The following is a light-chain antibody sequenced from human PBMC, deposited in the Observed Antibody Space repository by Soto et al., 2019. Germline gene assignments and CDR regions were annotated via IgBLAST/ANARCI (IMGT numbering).Light chain of an antibody. CDR1: QSISSW. Sequence: EIQMTQSPSTLSASAGDRVTITCRASQSISSWLAWYQQKPGNAPKLLIYDASSLESGVPSRFSGSGSGTEFTLTISSLEPDDFADYYCQQYNSYSWTFGQGTKVEIK. CDR2: DAS. V-gene: IGKV1-5*01. CDR3: QQYNSYSWT. J-gene: IGKJ1*01.